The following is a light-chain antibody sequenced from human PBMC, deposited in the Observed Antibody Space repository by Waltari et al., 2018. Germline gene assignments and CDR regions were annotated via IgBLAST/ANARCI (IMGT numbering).Light chain of an antibody. CDR1: QGISTS. CDR2: TAS. J-gene: IGKJ1*01. V-gene: IGKV1-NL1*01. CDR3: LQYYDAPQT. Sequence: DVQMTQSPSSLSASVGDRVTITCRASQGISTSLAWYQQKPGTAPMLLLYTASRLKSGVPSRFSGSGSRTDYTLTISSLQPEDFATYYCLQYYDAPQTFGQGTKVEMK.